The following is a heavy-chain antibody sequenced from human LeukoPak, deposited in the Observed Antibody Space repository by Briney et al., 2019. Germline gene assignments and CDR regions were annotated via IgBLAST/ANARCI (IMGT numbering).Heavy chain of an antibody. J-gene: IGHJ4*02. CDR1: GDSVSSNSAA. D-gene: IGHD3-16*02. V-gene: IGHV6-1*01. CDR3: ARRRPGDYVWGSYRNGDYFDY. Sequence: SQTLSLTCAISGDSVSSNSAAWNWIRQSPSRGLEWLGRTYYRSKWYNDYAVSVKSRITINPDTSKNQFSLKLSSVTAADTAVYYCARRRPGDYVWGSYRNGDYFDYWGQGTLVTVSS. CDR2: TYYRSKWYN.